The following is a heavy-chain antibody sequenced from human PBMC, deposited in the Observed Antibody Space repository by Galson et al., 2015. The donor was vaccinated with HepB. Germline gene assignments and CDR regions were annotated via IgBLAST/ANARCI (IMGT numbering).Heavy chain of an antibody. CDR1: GYTFTGYY. CDR2: INPNSGDT. D-gene: IGHD2-8*02. V-gene: IGHV1-2*06. CDR3: AREGYCTGGVCYYLDY. Sequence: SVKVSCKASGYTFTGYYIHWVRQAPGQGLEWMGRINPNSGDTNYEQKFQGRVTMTRDTSISTAYMELSRLRSDDTAVYYCAREGYCTGGVCYYLDYWGQGTLVTVSS. J-gene: IGHJ4*02.